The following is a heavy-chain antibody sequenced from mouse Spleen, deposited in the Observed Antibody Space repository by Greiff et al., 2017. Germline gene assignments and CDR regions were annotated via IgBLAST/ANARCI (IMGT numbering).Heavy chain of an antibody. CDR3: ARHFDDYDSYWYFDV. CDR1: GFTFSSYA. Sequence: EVMLVESGGGLVKPGGSLKLSCAASGFTFSSYAMSWVRQTPEKRLEWVATISSGGSYTYYPDSVKGRFTISRDNAKNTLYLQMSSLRSEDTAMYYCARHFDDYDSYWYFDVWGAGTTVTVSS. J-gene: IGHJ1*01. D-gene: IGHD2-4*01. CDR2: ISSGGSYT. V-gene: IGHV5-9-1*01.